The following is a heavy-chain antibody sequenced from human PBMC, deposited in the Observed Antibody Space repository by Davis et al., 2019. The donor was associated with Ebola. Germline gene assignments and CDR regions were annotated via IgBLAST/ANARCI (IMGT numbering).Heavy chain of an antibody. Sequence: GESLKISCAASGFTFSSYAMSWVRQAPGKGLEWVSAISGSGGSTYYADSVKGRFTISRDNSKNTLYLQMNSLRAEDTAVYYCARAPGYSGSMFDYWGQGTLVTVSS. V-gene: IGHV3-23*01. D-gene: IGHD1-26*01. CDR1: GFTFSSYA. CDR3: ARAPGYSGSMFDY. J-gene: IGHJ4*02. CDR2: ISGSGGST.